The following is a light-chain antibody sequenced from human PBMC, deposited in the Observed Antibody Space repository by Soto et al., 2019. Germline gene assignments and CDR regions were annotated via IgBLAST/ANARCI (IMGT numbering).Light chain of an antibody. V-gene: IGLV2-11*01. CDR2: DVS. J-gene: IGLJ3*02. Sequence: QSVLTQPRSVSGSPGQSVTISCTGSSSDVGGYDFVSWYQQHPGKAPKLMISDVSERPSGVPDRFSGSKSGNTASLTISGLQAEDEADYYCCSYAGTYTLVFGGGTKLTVL. CDR3: CSYAGTYTLV. CDR1: SSDVGGYDF.